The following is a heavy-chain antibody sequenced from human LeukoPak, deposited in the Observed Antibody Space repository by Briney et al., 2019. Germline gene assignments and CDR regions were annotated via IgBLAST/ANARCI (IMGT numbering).Heavy chain of an antibody. CDR3: AREGETSYYYYYYMDV. Sequence: GGSLRLSCAASGFTFSSYSMNWVRQAPGKGLEWVSSISSSSSYIYYADSVKGRFTISRDNAKNSLYLQMNSLRAEDTAVNYCAREGETSYYYYYYMDVWGKGTTVTVSS. V-gene: IGHV3-21*01. J-gene: IGHJ6*03. D-gene: IGHD1-26*01. CDR2: ISSSSSYI. CDR1: GFTFSSYS.